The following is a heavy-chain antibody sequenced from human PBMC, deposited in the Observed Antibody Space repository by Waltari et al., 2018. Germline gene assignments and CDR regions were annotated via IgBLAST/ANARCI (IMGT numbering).Heavy chain of an antibody. J-gene: IGHJ5*02. CDR2: IFHTGNT. V-gene: IGHV4-38-2*01. CDR1: GYSISSGYY. CDR3: ARVHWGSSGNWFDP. Sequence: QVHLQESGPGLVKSSETLSLTCAVSGYSISSGYYWGWIRQPPGKGLEWIGSIFHTGNTYYNPSLKSRVTISVDKSTNQFSLKFNSVTAADTAVYYCARVHWGSSGNWFDPWGQGTPVIVSS. D-gene: IGHD1-26*01.